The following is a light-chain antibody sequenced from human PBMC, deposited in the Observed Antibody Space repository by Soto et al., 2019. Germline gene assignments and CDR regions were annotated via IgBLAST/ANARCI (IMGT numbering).Light chain of an antibody. Sequence: EIVMTQSPATLSVSPGERATLSCRASQSVSNNFAWYQQKPGQAPRLHIYDASTRATGIPARFTGSGSGTEFTLTMSSLQSEDSAVYYCQQYINWPLTFGGGTRVEIK. CDR1: QSVSNN. CDR3: QQYINWPLT. J-gene: IGKJ4*01. CDR2: DAS. V-gene: IGKV3-15*01.